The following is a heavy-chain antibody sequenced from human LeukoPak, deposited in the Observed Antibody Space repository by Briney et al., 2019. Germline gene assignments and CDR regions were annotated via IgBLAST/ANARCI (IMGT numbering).Heavy chain of an antibody. V-gene: IGHV4-34*01. CDR1: GGSFSGYY. Sequence: SETLSLTCAASGGSFSGYYWSWIRQPPGKGLEWIGEINHSGSTNYNPSLKNRVTISVDTTKNKFFLKLSYVPAADTAVYYCAGGRPMVRGGQAWFDPWGEGTLVTVSS. J-gene: IGHJ5*02. CDR3: AGGRPMVRGGQAWFDP. CDR2: INHSGST. D-gene: IGHD3-10*01.